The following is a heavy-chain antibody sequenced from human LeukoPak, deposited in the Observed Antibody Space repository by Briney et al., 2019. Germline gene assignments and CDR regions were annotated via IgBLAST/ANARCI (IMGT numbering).Heavy chain of an antibody. CDR3: AREKAQDYAAFDI. V-gene: IGHV1-46*01. CDR1: GYTFTSYY. J-gene: IGHJ3*02. CDR2: INPSGGST. Sequence: ASVKVSRKASGYTFTSYYMHWVRQAPGQGLKWMGIINPSGGSTSYAQKFQGRVTMTRDTSTSTVYMELSSLRSEDTAVYYCAREKAQDYAAFDIWGQGTMVTVSS. D-gene: IGHD4/OR15-4a*01.